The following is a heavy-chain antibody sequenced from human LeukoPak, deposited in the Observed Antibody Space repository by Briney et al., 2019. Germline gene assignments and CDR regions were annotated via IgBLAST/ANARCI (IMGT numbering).Heavy chain of an antibody. Sequence: GGSLRLSCAASGFTFSSYGMHWVRQAPGKGLEWVAVISYDGSNKYYADSVKGRFTISRDKSKNTLYLQMNSLRAEDTAVYYCAKDRSYSSGWYGNWFDPWGQGTLVTVSS. CDR3: AKDRSYSSGWYGNWFDP. D-gene: IGHD6-19*01. CDR2: ISYDGSNK. V-gene: IGHV3-30*18. CDR1: GFTFSSYG. J-gene: IGHJ5*02.